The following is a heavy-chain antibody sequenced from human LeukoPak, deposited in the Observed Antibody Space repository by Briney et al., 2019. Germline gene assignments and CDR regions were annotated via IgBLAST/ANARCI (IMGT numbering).Heavy chain of an antibody. V-gene: IGHV3-74*01. Sequence: GRSLRPSCAASGFTFSSYWMHWVRQAPGKGLVWVSLINNDGSYTSYADSVKGRFTISRDNAKNTLYLQMNSLRDEDTAVYYCARVRSGYYFDYWGQGTLVTVSS. D-gene: IGHD3-3*01. CDR2: INNDGSYT. CDR1: GFTFSSYW. J-gene: IGHJ4*02. CDR3: ARVRSGYYFDY.